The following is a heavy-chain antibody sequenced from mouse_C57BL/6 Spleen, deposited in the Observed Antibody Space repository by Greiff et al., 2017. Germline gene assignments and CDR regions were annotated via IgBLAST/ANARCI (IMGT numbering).Heavy chain of an antibody. V-gene: IGHV1-76*01. CDR2: IYPGSGNT. J-gene: IGHJ2*01. CDR3: ARLEYSGYFDY. D-gene: IGHD2-12*01. CDR1: GYTFTDYY. Sequence: QVQLQQSGAELVRPGASVKLSCKASGYTFTDYYINWVKQRPGQGLEWIARIYPGSGNTYYNEKFKGKATLTAEKSSSTAYMQLSSLTSEDSAVYFCARLEYSGYFDYWGQGTTLTVSS.